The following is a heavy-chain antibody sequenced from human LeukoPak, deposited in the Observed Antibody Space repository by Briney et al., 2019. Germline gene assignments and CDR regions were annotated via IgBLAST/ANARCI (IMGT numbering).Heavy chain of an antibody. D-gene: IGHD6-19*01. CDR2: IYYSGST. V-gene: IGHV4-61*01. CDR3: ARSHEIAVAGTWFDY. Sequence: SETLSLTCTVSGYSISSGYYWSWIRQPPGKGLEWIGYIYYSGSTNYNPSLKSRGTISVDTSKNQFSLKLSSVTAADTAVYYCARSHEIAVAGTWFDYWGQGTLVTVSS. CDR1: GYSISSGYY. J-gene: IGHJ4*02.